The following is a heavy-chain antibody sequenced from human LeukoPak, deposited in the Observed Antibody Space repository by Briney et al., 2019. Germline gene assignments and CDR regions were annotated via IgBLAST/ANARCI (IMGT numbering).Heavy chain of an antibody. CDR2: ISYDGSNK. V-gene: IGHV3-30*18. D-gene: IGHD2-15*01. CDR3: AKAIEYCSGGSCKLAGDAFDI. CDR1: GFTFSSYG. J-gene: IGHJ3*02. Sequence: GGSLRLSCAASGFTFSSYGMHWVRQAPGKGLEWVAVISYDGSNKYYADSVKGRFTISRDNSKNTLYLQMNSLRAEDTAVYYCAKAIEYCSGGSCKLAGDAFDIWGQGTMVTVSS.